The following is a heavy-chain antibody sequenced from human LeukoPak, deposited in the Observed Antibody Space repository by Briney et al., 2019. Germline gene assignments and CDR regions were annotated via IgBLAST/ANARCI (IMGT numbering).Heavy chain of an antibody. D-gene: IGHD4-17*01. V-gene: IGHV6-1*01. Sequence: SQTLSLTCAISGXSVSSNSSAWNWIRQSPSRGLEWLGRTYYRSKWYNDYAVSVGSRITVNPDTSKNQFSLQLNSVTPEDTAVYYCARDYGDSPWYFDYWGQGTLVTVSS. CDR3: ARDYGDSPWYFDY. J-gene: IGHJ4*02. CDR2: TYYRSKWYN. CDR1: GXSVSSNSSA.